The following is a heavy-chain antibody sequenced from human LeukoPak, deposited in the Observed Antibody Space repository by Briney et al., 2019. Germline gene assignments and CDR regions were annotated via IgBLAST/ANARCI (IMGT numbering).Heavy chain of an antibody. V-gene: IGHV3-7*01. CDR2: IKNDGGEK. CDR3: VRGGSGNPNWFDP. CDR1: GFTFSTYG. Sequence: PGGSLRLSCAASGFTFSTYGIHWVRQAPGKGLEWVANIKNDGGEKYYVDSVRGRFTISRDNAKNTLYLQMDSLRAEDTAVYSCVRGGSGNPNWFDPWGQGTLVTVSS. D-gene: IGHD4-23*01. J-gene: IGHJ5*02.